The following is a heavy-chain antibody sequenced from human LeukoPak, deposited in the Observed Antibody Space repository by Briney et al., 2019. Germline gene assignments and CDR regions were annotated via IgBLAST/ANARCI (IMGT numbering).Heavy chain of an antibody. CDR3: ASSLPGRHDFWSGYYFDY. CDR2: IYSGGST. D-gene: IGHD3-3*01. Sequence: GGSLRLSCAASGFTVSSNYMSWVRQAPGKGLEWVSVIYSGGSTYYADSVKGRFTISRDNSKNTLYLQMNSLRAEDTAVYYCASSLPGRHDFWSGYYFDYWGQGTLVTVSS. CDR1: GFTVSSNY. J-gene: IGHJ4*02. V-gene: IGHV3-66*01.